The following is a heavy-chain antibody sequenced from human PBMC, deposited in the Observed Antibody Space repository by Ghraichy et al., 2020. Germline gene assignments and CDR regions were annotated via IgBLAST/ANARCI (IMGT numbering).Heavy chain of an antibody. CDR2: ISAYNDNT. V-gene: IGHV1-18*01. D-gene: IGHD6-13*01. J-gene: IGHJ4*02. Sequence: ASVKVSCKASGYTFTSYGISWVRQAPGQGLEWMGWISAYNDNTNYAQKLQGRVTITTDTSTSTAYMELRSLRSDDTAVYYCARLTAAAGMDYWGQGTLVTVSS. CDR1: GYTFTSYG. CDR3: ARLTAAAGMDY.